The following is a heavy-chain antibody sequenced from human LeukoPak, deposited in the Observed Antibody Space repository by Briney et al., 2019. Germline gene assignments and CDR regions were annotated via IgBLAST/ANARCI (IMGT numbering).Heavy chain of an antibody. D-gene: IGHD2-21*01. CDR1: ASSFTTYW. CDR2: IYPGDSDT. J-gene: IGHJ3*02. Sequence: GESLKISCKGSASSFTTYWIGRVRQLPGKGLEWMGIIYPGDSDTKYSPSFQGQVTISTDKSIRTAYRQWRSLKASDTAMYYCARSASCILGAFDIWGQGTTVTVSS. CDR3: ARSASCILGAFDI. V-gene: IGHV5-51*01.